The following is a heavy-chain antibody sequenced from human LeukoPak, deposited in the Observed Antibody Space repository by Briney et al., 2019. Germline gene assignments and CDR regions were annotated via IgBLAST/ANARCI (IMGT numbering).Heavy chain of an antibody. V-gene: IGHV3-23*01. Sequence: GGFLRLSCAASGFTFSSYAMSWVRQAPGKGLEWVSAISGSGGSTYYADSVKGRFTISRDNSKNTLYLQMNSLRAEDTAVYYCAKLPERWLQFYYFDYWGQGTLVTVSS. CDR2: ISGSGGST. D-gene: IGHD5-24*01. CDR1: GFTFSSYA. CDR3: AKLPERWLQFYYFDY. J-gene: IGHJ4*02.